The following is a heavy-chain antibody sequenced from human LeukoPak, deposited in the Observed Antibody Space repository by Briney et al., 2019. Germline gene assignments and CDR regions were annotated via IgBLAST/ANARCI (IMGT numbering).Heavy chain of an antibody. CDR3: VRAPKFWSGYLTQPNRDYYFDY. D-gene: IGHD3-3*01. J-gene: IGHJ4*02. V-gene: IGHV4-61*02. CDR2: FYTGGST. Sequence: SETLSLTCTVSGGSIGSGTYYWTWLRQPAGRGLEWIGRFYTGGSTNYNPSLRSRVSISLDMSKNQFSLKMSSVTAADTAVYYCVRAPKFWSGYLTQPNRDYYFDYWGQGTLVTVSS. CDR1: GGSIGSGTYY.